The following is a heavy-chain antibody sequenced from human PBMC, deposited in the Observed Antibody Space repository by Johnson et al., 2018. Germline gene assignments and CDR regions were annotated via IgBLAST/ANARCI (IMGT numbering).Heavy chain of an antibody. CDR1: GGSISSYY. V-gene: IGHV4-59*01. Sequence: QVQLQESGPGLVKPSETLSLTCTVSGGSISSYYWSWIRQPPGKGLEWIGYIYYSGSTNYNPSLKSRVTVSVDTPKNPFPLKLSSVTAADTAGYYCARTNYDILTGYPGYYYYMDVWGKGTTVTVSS. CDR3: ARTNYDILTGYPGYYYYMDV. D-gene: IGHD3-9*01. J-gene: IGHJ6*03. CDR2: IYYSGST.